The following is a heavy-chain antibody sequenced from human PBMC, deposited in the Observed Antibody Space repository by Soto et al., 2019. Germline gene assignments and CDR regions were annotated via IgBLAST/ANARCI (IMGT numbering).Heavy chain of an antibody. CDR2: IYYSGST. D-gene: IGHD3-22*01. J-gene: IGHJ5*02. CDR1: GGSISSGGYY. V-gene: IGHV4-31*03. CDR3: ARDYDSSGYYFP. Sequence: PSETLSLTCTFSGGSISSGGYYWSWIRQHPGKGLEWIGYIYYSGSTYYNPSLKSRVTISVDTSKNQFSLKLSSVTAADTAVYYCARDYDSSGYYFPWGQGTLVTVSS.